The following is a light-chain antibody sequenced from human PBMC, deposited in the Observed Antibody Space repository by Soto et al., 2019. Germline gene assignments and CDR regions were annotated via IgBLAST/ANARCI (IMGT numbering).Light chain of an antibody. J-gene: IGLJ3*02. CDR2: RDN. CDR1: SSNIGTSY. CDR3: ASWDDNVRGWV. V-gene: IGLV1-47*01. Sequence: QSVLTQPPSASATPGQRVTISCSGSSSNIGTSYVCWYQQVPGTAPKLLIYRDNQRPSGVPDRFSGSKSGTSASLAIRGLRSEDEADYYCASWDDNVRGWVFGGGTKVTVL.